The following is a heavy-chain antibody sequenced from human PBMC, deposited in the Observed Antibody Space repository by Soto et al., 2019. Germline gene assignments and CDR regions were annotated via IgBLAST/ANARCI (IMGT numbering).Heavy chain of an antibody. V-gene: IGHV4-61*01. J-gene: IGHJ4*02. CDR3: ARYLPAGFDY. CDR1: GGSVSSGSYY. CDR2: IYYSGST. Sequence: SETLSLTCTVSGGSVSSGSYYWSWIRQPPGKGLEWIGYIYYSGSTNYNPSLKSRVTISVDTSKNQFSLKLSSVTAADTAVYYCARYLPAGFDYWGQGTLVTVSS. D-gene: IGHD6-13*01.